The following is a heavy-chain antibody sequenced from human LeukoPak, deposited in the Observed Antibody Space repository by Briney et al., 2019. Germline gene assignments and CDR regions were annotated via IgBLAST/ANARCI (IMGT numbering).Heavy chain of an antibody. CDR1: GYSISSGYY. CDR3: ARGVSSGWYGPFDY. CDR2: IYHSGST. V-gene: IGHV4-38-2*02. Sequence: SETLSLTCTVSGYSISSGYYWGWIRQPPGKGLEWIGSIYHSGSTYYNPSLKSRVTISVDTSKNQFSLKLSSVTAADTAVYYCARGVSSGWYGPFDYWGQGTLVTVSS. J-gene: IGHJ4*02. D-gene: IGHD6-19*01.